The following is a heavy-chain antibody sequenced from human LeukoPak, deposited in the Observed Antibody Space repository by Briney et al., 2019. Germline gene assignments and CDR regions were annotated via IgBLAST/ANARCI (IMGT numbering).Heavy chain of an antibody. J-gene: IGHJ4*02. Sequence: SETLSLTCNVSGDSITRSTYYWAWIRQTPGKTLEYIGSFYKSGNKYYDPSVKSRVTISVDSSKNQFSLHLTSVTDADTAVYYCASSSGPYRRTRFDNWGQGSLVTVSS. CDR2: FYKSGNK. D-gene: IGHD3-22*01. CDR1: GDSITRSTYY. CDR3: ASSSGPYRRTRFDN. V-gene: IGHV4-39*01.